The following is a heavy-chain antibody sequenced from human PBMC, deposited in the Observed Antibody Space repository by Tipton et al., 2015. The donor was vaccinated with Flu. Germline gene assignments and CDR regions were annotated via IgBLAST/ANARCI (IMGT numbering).Heavy chain of an antibody. V-gene: IGHV3-23*01. D-gene: IGHD2-2*01. Sequence: SLRLSCAASRFTFSNYAMTWVRQAPGKGLQWVSTISGSGGHTYYADSVRGRFTISRDNSKKTLYLQMNSLRAEDTALYYRAKDRFSIPVPEGDFEHWGQGTQVTVSS. J-gene: IGHJ4*02. CDR3: AKDRFSIPVPEGDFEH. CDR2: ISGSGGHT. CDR1: RFTFSNYA.